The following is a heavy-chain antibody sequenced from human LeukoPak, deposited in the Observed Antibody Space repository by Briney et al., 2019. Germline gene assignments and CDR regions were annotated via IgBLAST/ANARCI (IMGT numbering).Heavy chain of an antibody. CDR2: IIPILGIA. Sequence: GASVKVSCKASGGTFSSYAISWVRQAPGQGLEWMGRIIPILGIANYAQKFQGRVTITADKSTSTAYMELSSLRSEDTAVYYCARDLGPVYSSSWSGWGQGTLVTVSS. V-gene: IGHV1-69*04. J-gene: IGHJ4*02. D-gene: IGHD6-13*01. CDR3: ARDLGPVYSSSWSG. CDR1: GGTFSSYA.